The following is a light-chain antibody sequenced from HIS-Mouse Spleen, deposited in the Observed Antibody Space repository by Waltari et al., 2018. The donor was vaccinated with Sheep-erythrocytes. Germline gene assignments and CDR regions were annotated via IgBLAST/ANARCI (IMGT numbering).Light chain of an antibody. V-gene: IGLV2-23*01. J-gene: IGLJ3*02. CDR1: SSDVGSYNL. CDR2: EGS. Sequence: QSALTQPASVSGSPGQAITICCTGTSSDVGSYNLFSWYQQHPGKAPNLMIYEGSKRPSGVSNRFSGSKSGNTASLTISGLQAEDEADYYCCSYAGSSTPWVFGGGTKLTVL. CDR3: CSYAGSSTPWV.